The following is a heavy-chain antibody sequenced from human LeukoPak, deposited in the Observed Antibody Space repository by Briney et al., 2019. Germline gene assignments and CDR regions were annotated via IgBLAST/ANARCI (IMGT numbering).Heavy chain of an antibody. J-gene: IGHJ5*02. D-gene: IGHD3-16*02. Sequence: GGSLSLSCAASGFTFSSYGMHWVRQAPRKGLEWVAVISYDGSNKYYADSVKGRFTISRDNSKNTLYLQMNSLRAEDTAVYYCAKGLLHLGELSLVPWFDPWGQGTLVTVSS. CDR3: AKGLLHLGELSLVPWFDP. V-gene: IGHV3-30*18. CDR1: GFTFSSYG. CDR2: ISYDGSNK.